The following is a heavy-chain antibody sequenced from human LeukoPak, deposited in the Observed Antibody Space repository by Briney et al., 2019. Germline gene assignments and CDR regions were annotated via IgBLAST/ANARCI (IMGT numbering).Heavy chain of an antibody. J-gene: IGHJ6*03. V-gene: IGHV4-59*04. CDR2: IYYSGST. CDR3: ARHKDYYYSYMDV. Sequence: PSETLSLTCTVSGGSISSYYWSWIRQPAGKGLEWIGSIYYSGSTYYNPSLKGRVTISVDTSKNQFSLKLSSVTAADTAVYYCARHKDYYYSYMDVWGKGTTVTISS. CDR1: GGSISSYY.